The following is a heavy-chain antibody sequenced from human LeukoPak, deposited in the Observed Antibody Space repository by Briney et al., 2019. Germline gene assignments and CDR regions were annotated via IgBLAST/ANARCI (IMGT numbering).Heavy chain of an antibody. CDR2: NNGDGSTT. CDR3: ARDPRNVGLAP. Sequence: GGSLRLSCAASGFTFDYYWMYWVRQAPGKGLMYISRNNGDGSTTNYADVVKGRFTMSRDNVKNTLYLQMNSLRVEDTAVYYCARDPRNVGLAPWGQGTLVTVSS. V-gene: IGHV3-74*01. J-gene: IGHJ5*02. D-gene: IGHD2-15*01. CDR1: GFTFDYYW.